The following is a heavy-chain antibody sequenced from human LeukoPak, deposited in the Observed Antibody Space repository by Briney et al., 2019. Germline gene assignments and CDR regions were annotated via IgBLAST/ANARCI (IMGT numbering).Heavy chain of an antibody. J-gene: IGHJ6*02. Sequence: ASVKVSCKASGYTLTSYGISWVRQAPGQGLEWMGWISAYNGNTNYAQKLQGRVTMTTDTSTSTAYMELRSLRSDDTAVYYCAREADYYGSGSYRYFYYYYGMDVWGQGTTVTVSS. D-gene: IGHD3-10*01. CDR1: GYTLTSYG. V-gene: IGHV1-18*01. CDR2: ISAYNGNT. CDR3: AREADYYGSGSYRYFYYYYGMDV.